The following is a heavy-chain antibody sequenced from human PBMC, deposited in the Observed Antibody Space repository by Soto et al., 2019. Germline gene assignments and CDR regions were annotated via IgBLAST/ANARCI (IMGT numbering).Heavy chain of an antibody. J-gene: IGHJ6*02. Sequence: PGESLNISCKGSGYSFTKYWIGWVRQMSGKGLELMVIIYPGDSDTRYSPSFQGQVIISADKSINTAYVQWSSLKASDTAIYYCARQSAYCGGDCFSDGLHXWGQVTTVTVS. CDR1: GYSFTKYW. CDR3: ARQSAYCGGDCFSDGLHX. V-gene: IGHV5-51*01. D-gene: IGHD2-21*02. CDR2: IYPGDSDT.